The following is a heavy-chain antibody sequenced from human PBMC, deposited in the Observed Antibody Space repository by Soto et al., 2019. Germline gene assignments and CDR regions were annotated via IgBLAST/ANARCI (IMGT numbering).Heavy chain of an antibody. J-gene: IGHJ6*02. CDR3: ARGGRLLRAINYGMDV. Sequence: QVQLQQWGAGLLKPSETLSLTCAVYGGSFSGYYWSWIRQPPGKGLEWIGEINHSGSTNYNPSLKSRVTISVDTSKNQFALKLSSVTAADTAVYYCARGGRLLRAINYGMDVWGQGTTVTVSS. D-gene: IGHD1-26*01. CDR2: INHSGST. CDR1: GGSFSGYY. V-gene: IGHV4-34*01.